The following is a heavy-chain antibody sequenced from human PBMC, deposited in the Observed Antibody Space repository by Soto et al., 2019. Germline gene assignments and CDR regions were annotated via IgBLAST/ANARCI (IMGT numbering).Heavy chain of an antibody. CDR1: GFTFSSYA. J-gene: IGHJ6*02. D-gene: IGHD3-16*01. CDR2: ISSNGGST. V-gene: IGHV3-64*01. CDR3: ARGLSDLGYYGMDV. Sequence: PGXSRRLSCAASGFTFSSYAMHWVRQAPGKGLEYVSAISSNGGSTYYANSVKGRFTISRDNSKNTLYLQMGSLRAEDMAVYYCARGLSDLGYYGMDVWGQGTTVTVS.